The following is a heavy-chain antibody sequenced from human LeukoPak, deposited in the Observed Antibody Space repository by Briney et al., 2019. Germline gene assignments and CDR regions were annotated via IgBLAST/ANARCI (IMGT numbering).Heavy chain of an antibody. V-gene: IGHV1-2*06. CDR3: ARSEFTYYYDSSGSLNWFDP. CDR2: INPNSGGT. D-gene: IGHD3-22*01. CDR1: GYTFTGYY. Sequence: ASVKVSCKASGYTFTGYYMHWVRQAPGQGLEWMGRINPNSGGTNYAQKFQGRVTMTRDTSISTAYMELSRLRSDDTAVYYCARSEFTYYYDSSGSLNWFDPWGQGTLVTVSS. J-gene: IGHJ5*02.